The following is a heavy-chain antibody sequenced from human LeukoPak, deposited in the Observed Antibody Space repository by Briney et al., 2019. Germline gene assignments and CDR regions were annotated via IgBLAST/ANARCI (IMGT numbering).Heavy chain of an antibody. CDR2: ITASGGST. CDR3: AKEGSGWAVDC. V-gene: IGHV3-23*01. Sequence: GGSLRLSCVASGFTFSSYAMTWVRQAPGKGLDWVSTITASGGSTYYADSVKGRFTISRDNSKNTLYLQMNSLRADDTAVYYCAKEGSGWAVDCWGQGTLVTVS. CDR1: GFTFSSYA. J-gene: IGHJ4*02. D-gene: IGHD6-19*01.